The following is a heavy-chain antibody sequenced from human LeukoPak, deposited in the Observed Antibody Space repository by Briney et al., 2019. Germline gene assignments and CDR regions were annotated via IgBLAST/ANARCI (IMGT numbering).Heavy chain of an antibody. Sequence: ASVKVSCKASGYTFTTYDINWVRQAAGQGLEWMGWMNPNSGNTGNAQKFQGRVTMTRNTSITTSYMELTSLTSEDTAVYFCARIAAPGNRRLNFWGQGTLVTVSS. CDR3: ARIAAPGNRRLNF. CDR2: MNPNSGNT. D-gene: IGHD6-13*01. V-gene: IGHV1-8*01. J-gene: IGHJ4*02. CDR1: GYTFTTYD.